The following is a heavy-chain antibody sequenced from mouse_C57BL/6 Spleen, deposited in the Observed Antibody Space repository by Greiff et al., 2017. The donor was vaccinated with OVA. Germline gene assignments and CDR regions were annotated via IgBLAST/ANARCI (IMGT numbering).Heavy chain of an antibody. CDR1: GYTFTSYG. D-gene: IGHD3-2*02. J-gene: IGHJ2*01. CDR3: ARSDSSGYGDY. CDR2: IYPRSGNT. Sequence: VKLSCKASGYTFTSYGISWVKQRTGQGLEWIGEIYPRSGNTYYNEKFKGKATLTADKSSSTAYMELRSLTSEDSAVYFCARSDSSGYGDYWGQGTTLTVSS. V-gene: IGHV1-81*01.